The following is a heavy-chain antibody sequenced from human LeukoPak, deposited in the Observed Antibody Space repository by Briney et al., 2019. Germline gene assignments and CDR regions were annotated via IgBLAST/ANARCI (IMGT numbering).Heavy chain of an antibody. CDR2: IYTSGST. J-gene: IGHJ6*02. D-gene: IGHD4-11*01. Sequence: SETLSLTCTVSGGSISSYYWSWIRQPAGKGLEWIGRIYTSGSTNYNPSPKSRVTMSVDTSKNQFSLKLSSVTAADTAVYYCARGGLVEYSNYRYYYYYYGMDVWGQGTTVTVSS. CDR3: ARGGLVEYSNYRYYYYYYGMDV. V-gene: IGHV4-4*07. CDR1: GGSISSYY.